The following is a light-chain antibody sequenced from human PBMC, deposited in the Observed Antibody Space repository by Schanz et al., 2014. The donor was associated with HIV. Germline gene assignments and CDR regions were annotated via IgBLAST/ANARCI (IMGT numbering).Light chain of an antibody. CDR1: SSDIGAYNR. J-gene: IGLJ2*01. V-gene: IGLV2-14*01. CDR2: EVS. Sequence: QSALTQPASVSGTPGQSVTISCTGTSSDIGAYNRVSWYQQSPGTAPKLLIYEVSDRPSGVSNRFSGSKSDNTDSLTISGLQAEEEADYYCAAWDVSLNGPVFGGGTKLTVL. CDR3: AAWDVSLNGPV.